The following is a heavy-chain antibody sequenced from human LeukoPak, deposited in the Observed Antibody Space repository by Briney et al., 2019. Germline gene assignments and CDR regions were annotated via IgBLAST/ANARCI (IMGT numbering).Heavy chain of an antibody. CDR3: ASIPKYCSSTSCYVVDI. CDR1: GGSISSYY. CDR2: IYYSGST. J-gene: IGHJ3*02. V-gene: IGHV4-59*01. D-gene: IGHD2-2*01. Sequence: SETLSLTCTVSGGSISSYYWSWIRQPPGKGLEWIGYIYYSGSTNYNPSLKSRVTISVDTSKNQFSLKLSSVTAADTAVYYCASIPKYCSSTSCYVVDIWGQGTMVTVSS.